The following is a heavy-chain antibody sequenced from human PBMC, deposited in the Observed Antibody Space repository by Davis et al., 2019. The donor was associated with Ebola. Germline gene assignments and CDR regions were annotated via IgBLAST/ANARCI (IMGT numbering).Heavy chain of an antibody. J-gene: IGHJ4*02. Sequence: GESLKISCKDSGNSFASHWIGWVRQMPGKGLEWMGIIYTGDSDTRYSPSFRGHITISVDKSITTAYLQWSSLKAPDTAMYYCAREIQYYGSGSYHSLFDFWGQGTLVTVSS. CDR3: AREIQYYGSGSYHSLFDF. D-gene: IGHD3-10*01. CDR2: IYTGDSDT. CDR1: GNSFASHW. V-gene: IGHV5-51*01.